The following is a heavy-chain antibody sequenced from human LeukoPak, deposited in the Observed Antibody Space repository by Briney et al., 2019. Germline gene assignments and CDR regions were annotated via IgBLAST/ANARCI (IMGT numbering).Heavy chain of an antibody. D-gene: IGHD3-16*01. V-gene: IGHV3-7*03. CDR1: GFTFSSYW. J-gene: IGHJ3*01. CDR3: AKVRGGHWYAFDL. CDR2: IKEDGSDK. Sequence: GGSLRLSCAASGFTFSSYWMSWVRQAPGKGLESVAIIKEDGSDKYYVDSVKGRFTISRDNAKNSLYLQMNSLKTDDTAVYYCAKVRGGHWYAFDLWGQGTVVTVSS.